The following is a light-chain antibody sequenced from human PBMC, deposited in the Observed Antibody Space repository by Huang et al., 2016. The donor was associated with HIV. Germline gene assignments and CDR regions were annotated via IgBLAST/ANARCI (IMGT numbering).Light chain of an antibody. J-gene: IGKJ2*01. CDR1: HDIRNY. Sequence: DIQLTQSPSSLSASVGDRVTITCQASHDIRNYLNWYQQKPGKAPKLLIYDASNLETGVPSRFSGRGAGTNFTFTISSLQPEDIGTYYCQQYDDLYTFGQGTKLEIK. CDR3: QQYDDLYT. CDR2: DAS. V-gene: IGKV1-33*01.